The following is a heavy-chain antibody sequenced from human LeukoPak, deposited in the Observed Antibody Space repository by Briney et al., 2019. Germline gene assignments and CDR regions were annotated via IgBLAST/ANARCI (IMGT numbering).Heavy chain of an antibody. CDR2: IYYSGST. CDR1: GGSISSGDYY. V-gene: IGHV4-30-4*01. Sequence: SETLSFTCTVSGGSISSGDYYWSWIRQPPGKGLEWIGYIYYSGSTYYNPSLKSRVTISVDTPKNQFSLKLSSVTAADTAVYYCARRGYDSSGYYRNYWGQGTLVTVSS. D-gene: IGHD3-22*01. J-gene: IGHJ4*02. CDR3: ARRGYDSSGYYRNY.